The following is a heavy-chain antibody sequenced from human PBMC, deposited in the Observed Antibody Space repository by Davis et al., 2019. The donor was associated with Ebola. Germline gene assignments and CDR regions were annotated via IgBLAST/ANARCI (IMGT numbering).Heavy chain of an antibody. CDR1: GFTFSSYA. V-gene: IGHV4-34*01. CDR3: ARGGLRFLEWLLYGMDV. D-gene: IGHD3-3*01. J-gene: IGHJ6*02. CDR2: INHSGST. Sequence: GSLRLSCAASGFTFSSYAMHWVRQPPGKGLEWIGEINHSGSTNYNPSLKSRVTISVDTSKNQFSLKLSSVTAADTAVYYCARGGLRFLEWLLYGMDVWGQGTTVTVSS.